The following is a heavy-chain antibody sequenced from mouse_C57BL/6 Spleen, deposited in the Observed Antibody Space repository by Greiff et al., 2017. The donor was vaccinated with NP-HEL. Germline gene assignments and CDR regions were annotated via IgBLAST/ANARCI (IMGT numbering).Heavy chain of an antibody. CDR3: AKSYYSNSAWFAY. D-gene: IGHD2-5*01. J-gene: IGHJ3*01. V-gene: IGHV1-80*01. CDR2: IYPGDGDT. CDR1: GYAFSSYW. Sequence: QVHVKQSGAELVKPGASVKISCKASGYAFSSYWMNWVKQRPGKGLEWIGQIYPGDGDTNYNGKFKGKATLTADKSSSTAYMQLSSLTSEDSAVYFCAKSYYSNSAWFAYWGQGTLVTVSA.